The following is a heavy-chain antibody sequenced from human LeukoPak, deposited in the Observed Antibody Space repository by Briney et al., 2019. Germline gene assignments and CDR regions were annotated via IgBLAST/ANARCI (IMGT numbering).Heavy chain of an antibody. CDR2: ISSSSSYI. V-gene: IGHV3-21*01. D-gene: IGHD6-13*01. CDR3: ARSSERQLVPLLVNDAFDI. CDR1: GFTFSSYS. Sequence: GGSLRLSCAASGFTFSSYSMNWVHQAPGKGLEWVSSISSSSSYIYYADSVKGRFTISRDNAKNSLYLQMNSLRAEDTAVYYCARSSERQLVPLLVNDAFDIWGQGTMVTVSS. J-gene: IGHJ3*02.